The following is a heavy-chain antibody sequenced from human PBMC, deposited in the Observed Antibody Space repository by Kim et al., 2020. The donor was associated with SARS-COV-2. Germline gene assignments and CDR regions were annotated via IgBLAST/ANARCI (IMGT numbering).Heavy chain of an antibody. CDR3: ARDGSSGYSSLDY. CDR2: INSDGSST. V-gene: IGHV3-74*01. J-gene: IGHJ4*02. D-gene: IGHD3-22*01. Sequence: GGSLRLSCAASGFTFSTYWMHWVRQAPGKGLVWVSRINSDGSSTNYADSVKGRFTISRDNAKNTLYLQMNSLRAEDTAVYFCARDGSSGYSSLDYWGQGTLVTVSS. CDR1: GFTFSTYW.